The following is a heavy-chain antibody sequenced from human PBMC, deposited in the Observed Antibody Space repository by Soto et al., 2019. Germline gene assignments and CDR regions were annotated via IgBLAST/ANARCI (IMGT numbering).Heavy chain of an antibody. CDR1: GGTFSSYT. CDR2: IIPILGIA. V-gene: IGHV1-69*02. Sequence: SVKVSCKASGGTFSSYTISWVRQAPGQGLEWMGRIIPILGIANYAQKFQGRVTITADKSTSTAYMELSSLRSEDTAVYYCARGCCCCRCYRTDAFDIWGQGTMVTVSS. D-gene: IGHD2-15*01. CDR3: ARGCCCCRCYRTDAFDI. J-gene: IGHJ3*02.